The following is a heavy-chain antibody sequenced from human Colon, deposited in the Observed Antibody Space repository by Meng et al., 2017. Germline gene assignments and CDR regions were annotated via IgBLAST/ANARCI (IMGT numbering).Heavy chain of an antibody. CDR2: IHSSGNT. V-gene: IGHV4-30-4*01. J-gene: IGHJ4*02. CDR1: NGSINSADYY. D-gene: IGHD2-2*01. Sequence: QVQLQESGPGLVKPSQTLSLTCTTSNGSINSADYYWNWIHQPPGKGPEWLGYIHSSGNTYYTPSLKSRLAMSLDTSKNQFSLRLTSVTAADTAVYYCARNPVIPDARTFDFWGQGALVTVSS. CDR3: ARNPVIPDARTFDF.